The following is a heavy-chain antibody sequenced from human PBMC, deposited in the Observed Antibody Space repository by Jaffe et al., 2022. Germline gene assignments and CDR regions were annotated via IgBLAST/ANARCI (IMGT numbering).Heavy chain of an antibody. V-gene: IGHV3-48*01. CDR3: ASGRYSSSWYSSWYFDL. CDR1: GFTFSSYS. Sequence: EVQLVESGGGLVQPGGSLRLSCAASGFTFSSYSMNWVRQAPGKGLEWVSYISSSSSTIYYADSVKGRFTISRDNAKNSLYLQMNSLRAEDTAVYYCASGRYSSSWYSSWYFDLWGRGTLVTVSS. CDR2: ISSSSSTI. J-gene: IGHJ2*01. D-gene: IGHD6-13*01.